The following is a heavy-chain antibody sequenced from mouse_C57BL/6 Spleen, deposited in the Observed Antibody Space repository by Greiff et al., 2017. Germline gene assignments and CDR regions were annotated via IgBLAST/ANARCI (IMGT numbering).Heavy chain of an antibody. CDR2: IYPSDSET. D-gene: IGHD2-1*01. CDR3: ARGAYGNYDYFDY. V-gene: IGHV1-61*01. Sequence: QVQLQQPGTELVKPGASVKLSCKASGYTFTSYWMDWVKQRPGQGLEWIGNIYPSDSETHYNQKFKDKATLTVDKSSSTAYMQLSSLTSEDSAVXYCARGAYGNYDYFDYWGQGTTLTVSS. J-gene: IGHJ2*01. CDR1: GYTFTSYW.